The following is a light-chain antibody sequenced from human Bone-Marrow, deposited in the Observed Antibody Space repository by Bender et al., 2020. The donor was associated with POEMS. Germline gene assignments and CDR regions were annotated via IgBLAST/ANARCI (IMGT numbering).Light chain of an antibody. CDR3: ASYTTTNSLGV. Sequence: QSVLTQPVSVSGSPGQSITISCTGTSGDVGGYNYVSWYQQHPGKAPKLMIYDVTNRPSGVSNRFSGSKSGNTASLTISGLQAEDEADYYCASYTTTNSLGVFGTGTKVTVL. CDR1: SGDVGGYNY. J-gene: IGLJ1*01. CDR2: DVT. V-gene: IGLV2-14*01.